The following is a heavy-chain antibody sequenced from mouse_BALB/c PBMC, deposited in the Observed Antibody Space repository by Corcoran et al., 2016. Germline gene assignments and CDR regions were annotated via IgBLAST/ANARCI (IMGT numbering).Heavy chain of an antibody. CDR2: ISCYNGAT. D-gene: IGHD2-4*01. V-gene: IGHV1S29*02. J-gene: IGHJ1*01. Sequence: EVQLQQSGPELVKPGASVKISCKASGYTFTDYNMHWVKQSHGKSLEWIGYISCYNGATSYNQKFKGKATFTVDTSSSTAYMQFNSLTSEDSAVYYCARGAMITTRYFDVWGAGTTVTVSS. CDR1: GYTFTDYN. CDR3: ARGAMITTRYFDV.